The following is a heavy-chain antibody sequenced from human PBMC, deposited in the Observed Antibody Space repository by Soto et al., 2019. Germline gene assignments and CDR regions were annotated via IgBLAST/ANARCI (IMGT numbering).Heavy chain of an antibody. CDR2: IWYDGSNK. Sequence: QVQLVESGGGVVQPGRSLRLSCAASGFTFSSYGMYWVRQAPGKGLEWVAVIWYDGSNKYYEDSVKGRFTISRDNSKNSLYLQMNSLSGEDTAVYYCARDAGFTVSWGQGTLVTVSS. D-gene: IGHD2-15*01. CDR1: GFTFSSYG. CDR3: ARDAGFTVS. V-gene: IGHV3-33*01. J-gene: IGHJ5*02.